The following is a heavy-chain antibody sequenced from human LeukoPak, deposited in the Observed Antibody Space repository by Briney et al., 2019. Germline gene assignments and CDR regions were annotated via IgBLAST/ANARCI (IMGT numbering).Heavy chain of an antibody. CDR1: GNTFTTYD. D-gene: IGHD5-12*01. CDR3: ARAFSSGYHSYDAFDL. J-gene: IGHJ3*01. CDR2: MNPNSGNT. Sequence: EASVKVSCKASGNTFTTYDINWVRQATGQGLEWMGWMNPNSGNTGYAQKFQGRATMTRNTSITTAYMELGSLRSEDTAVYYCARAFSSGYHSYDAFDLWGQGTMVTVSS. V-gene: IGHV1-8*01.